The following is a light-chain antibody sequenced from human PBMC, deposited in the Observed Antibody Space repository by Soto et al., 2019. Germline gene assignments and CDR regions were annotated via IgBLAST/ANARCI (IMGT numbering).Light chain of an antibody. CDR1: SSDVGGYNH. CDR2: EVS. Sequence: QSVLTQPASVSGSPGQSITISCTGTSSDVGGYNHVSWYQQHPGKAPKLMIYEVSNRPSGVSNRFSGSKSGNTASLTISGLQAEDEADYYCSSYTSCTFYVFGTGTKVTVL. CDR3: SSYTSCTFYV. V-gene: IGLV2-14*01. J-gene: IGLJ1*01.